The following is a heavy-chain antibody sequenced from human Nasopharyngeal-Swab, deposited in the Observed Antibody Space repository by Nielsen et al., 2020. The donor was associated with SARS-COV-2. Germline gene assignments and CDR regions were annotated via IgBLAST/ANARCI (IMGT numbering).Heavy chain of an antibody. Sequence: WIRQSPSRGLEWLGRTYYRYKWDNDYAVSVKSRITINPDTSKNQFSLQLNSVTPEDTAVYYCAREPGGAAAGPLFDYWGQGTLVTVSS. D-gene: IGHD6-13*01. J-gene: IGHJ4*02. CDR3: AREPGGAAAGPLFDY. V-gene: IGHV6-1*01. CDR2: TYYRYKWDN.